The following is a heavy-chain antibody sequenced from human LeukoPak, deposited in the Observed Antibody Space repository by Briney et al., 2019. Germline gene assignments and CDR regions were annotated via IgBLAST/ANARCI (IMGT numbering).Heavy chain of an antibody. J-gene: IGHJ4*02. CDR3: ARVVSGSYYHLDY. D-gene: IGHD1-26*01. CDR2: ISVYNGNT. V-gene: IGHV1-18*01. CDR1: GYTFTNYG. Sequence: ASVKVSCKASGYTFTNYGITWVRQAPGQGLEWMGWISVYNGNTIYTQKLQGRVTMTTDTSTTTVYMELRSLISDDTAMYYCARVVSGSYYHLDYWGQGTLVTVSS.